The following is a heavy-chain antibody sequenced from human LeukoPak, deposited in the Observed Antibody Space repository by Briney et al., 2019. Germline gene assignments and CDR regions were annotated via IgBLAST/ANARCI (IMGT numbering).Heavy chain of an antibody. J-gene: IGHJ5*02. CDR3: ARHLGDVVVVPAAKNWFDP. Sequence: KPSETLPLTWTVSGGSISSSSYYWGWIRQPPGKGLEWIGSIYYSGSTYYNPSLKSRVTISVDTSKNQFSLKLSSVTAADTAAYYCARHLGDVVVVPAAKNWFDPWGQGTLVTVSS. D-gene: IGHD2-2*01. CDR2: IYYSGST. CDR1: GGSISSSSYY. V-gene: IGHV4-39*01.